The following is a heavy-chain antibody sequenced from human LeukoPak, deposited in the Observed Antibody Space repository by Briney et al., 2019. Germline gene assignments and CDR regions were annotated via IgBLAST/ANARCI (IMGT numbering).Heavy chain of an antibody. CDR3: ARDTASRTGGIDY. V-gene: IGHV4-61*02. CDR2: IYTSGST. D-gene: IGHD3-16*01. Sequence: SQTLSLTCTVSGGSISSGSYYWSWIRQPAGKGLEWIGRIYTSGSTNYNPSLKSRVTISVDASKNQFSLKLGSVTAADTAVYYCARDTASRTGGIDYWGQGTLVTVSS. CDR1: GGSISSGSYY. J-gene: IGHJ4*02.